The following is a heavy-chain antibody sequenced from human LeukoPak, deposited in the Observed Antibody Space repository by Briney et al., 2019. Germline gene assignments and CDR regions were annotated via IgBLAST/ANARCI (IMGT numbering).Heavy chain of an antibody. D-gene: IGHD4-17*01. CDR2: IYYSGST. CDR1: GGSISSYY. CDR3: AREMTTVTTVDY. J-gene: IGHJ4*02. V-gene: IGHV4-59*01. Sequence: SETLSLTCTVSGGSISSYYWSWIRQPPGKGLEWIGYIYYSGSTNYNPSLKSRVTISVDTSKNHFSLRLSSVTAADTAVYYCAREMTTVTTVDYWGQGTLVTVSS.